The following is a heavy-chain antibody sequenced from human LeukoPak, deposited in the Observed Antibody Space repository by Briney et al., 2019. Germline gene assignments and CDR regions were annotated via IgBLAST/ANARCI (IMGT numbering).Heavy chain of an antibody. V-gene: IGHV3-30-3*01. CDR2: ISYDGSNK. J-gene: IGHJ4*02. D-gene: IGHD3-22*01. CDR3: ARDLFTGYYDSSGSGY. Sequence: PGGSLRLSCAASGFTFSSYAMHWVRQAPGKGLEWVAVISYDGSNKYYADSVKGRFTISRDNSKNTLYLQMNSLRAEDTAVYYCARDLFTGYYDSSGSGYWGQGTLVTVSS. CDR1: GFTFSSYA.